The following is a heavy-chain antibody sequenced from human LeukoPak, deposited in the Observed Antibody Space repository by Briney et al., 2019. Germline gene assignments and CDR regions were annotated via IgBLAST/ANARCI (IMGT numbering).Heavy chain of an antibody. J-gene: IGHJ4*02. CDR1: GGSIRSSSYY. CDR3: ARDKGTSYLSSFDY. CDR2: IYYSGST. D-gene: IGHD6-6*01. Sequence: PSETLSLTCTVSGGSIRSSSYYWGWIRQPPGKGLEWIGSIYYSGSTYYNPSLKTRVTISVDTSKNQFSLKLSSVTAADTAVYYCARDKGTSYLSSFDYWGQGTLVTVSS. V-gene: IGHV4-39*02.